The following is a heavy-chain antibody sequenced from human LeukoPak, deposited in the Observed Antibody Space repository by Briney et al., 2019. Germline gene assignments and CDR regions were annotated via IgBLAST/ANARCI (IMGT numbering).Heavy chain of an antibody. J-gene: IGHJ1*01. CDR2: ITSDGST. Sequence: GGSLRLSCAASGFTFSSYWMHWVRQAPGKGLVWVSRITSDGSTNYADSVKGRFTISRDNAKNTLSLQMNSLRAEDTGVYYCARAPSEIGGYYPEYFRHWGQGTLVTVSS. V-gene: IGHV3-74*01. CDR1: GFTFSSYW. CDR3: ARAPSEIGGYYPEYFRH. D-gene: IGHD3-22*01.